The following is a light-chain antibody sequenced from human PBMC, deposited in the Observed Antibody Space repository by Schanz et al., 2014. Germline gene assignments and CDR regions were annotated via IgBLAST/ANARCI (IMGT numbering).Light chain of an antibody. J-gene: IGLJ3*02. Sequence: QSALTQPPSASGSPGQSITISCTGTSSDVGGYNYVSWYQQHPGKAPKLIIYEGSKRPSGVPDRFSGSKSGNTASLTVSGLQAEDEADYYCSSYTGSGSGTLLVFGGGTKLTVL. CDR1: SSDVGGYNY. CDR3: SSYTGSGSGTLLV. CDR2: EGS. V-gene: IGLV2-8*01.